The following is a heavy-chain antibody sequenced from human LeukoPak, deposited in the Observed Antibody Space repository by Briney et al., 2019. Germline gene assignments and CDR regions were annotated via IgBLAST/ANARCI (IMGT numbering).Heavy chain of an antibody. D-gene: IGHD2-2*01. Sequence: GASVKVSCQPSRYTLNGYYIHWVRQAPGQRLECMVDIIPNSGGTDYAQKFQGRVAMTRDPSTSTAYIALSRLRSDETAVYYCARDADIVVVPAVMFDYWGEGTLVSVSS. J-gene: IGHJ4*02. CDR1: RYTLNGYY. V-gene: IGHV1-2*02. CDR3: ARDADIVVVPAVMFDY. CDR2: IIPNSGGT.